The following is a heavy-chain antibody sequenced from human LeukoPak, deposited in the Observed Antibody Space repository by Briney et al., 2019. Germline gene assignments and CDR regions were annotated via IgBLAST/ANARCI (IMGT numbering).Heavy chain of an antibody. D-gene: IGHD1-26*01. J-gene: IGHJ3*02. CDR1: GFTFTSSA. Sequence: SVKVSCKASGFTFTSSAVQWVRQARGQRLEWIGWIVVGSGNTNYAQKFQERVTITRDMSTSTAYMELSSLRSEDTAVYYCAADSARIVGATHDAFDIWGQGTMVTVSS. CDR2: IVVGSGNT. CDR3: AADSARIVGATHDAFDI. V-gene: IGHV1-58*01.